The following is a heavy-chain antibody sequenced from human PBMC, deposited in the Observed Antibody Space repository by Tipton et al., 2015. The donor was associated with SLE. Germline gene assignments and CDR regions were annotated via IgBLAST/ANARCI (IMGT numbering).Heavy chain of an antibody. J-gene: IGHJ6*03. CDR3: VKDKGIGGTYSSYYFYMDV. Sequence: SLRLSCATSGFRFDDYAMHWVRQAPGKGLEWVSAINWNSGNIAYAESVKGRFTIFRDNAKNSVYLQMNSLRPEDTALYYCVKDKGIGGTYSSYYFYMDVWGKGTTVTVSS. CDR1: GFRFDDYA. CDR2: INWNSGNI. V-gene: IGHV3-9*01. D-gene: IGHD1-26*01.